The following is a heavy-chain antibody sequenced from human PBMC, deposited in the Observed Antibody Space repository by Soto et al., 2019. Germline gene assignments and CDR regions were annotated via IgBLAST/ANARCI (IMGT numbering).Heavy chain of an antibody. CDR3: ARGPNYDYVWGSYRPFDY. J-gene: IGHJ4*02. Sequence: GGSLRLSCAASGFTFSSYSMNWVRQAPGKGLEWVSYISSSSSTIYYADSVKGRFTISRDNAKNSLYLQMNSLRDEDTAVYYCARGPNYDYVWGSYRPFDYWGQGTLVTVSS. CDR2: ISSSSSTI. CDR1: GFTFSSYS. V-gene: IGHV3-48*02. D-gene: IGHD3-16*02.